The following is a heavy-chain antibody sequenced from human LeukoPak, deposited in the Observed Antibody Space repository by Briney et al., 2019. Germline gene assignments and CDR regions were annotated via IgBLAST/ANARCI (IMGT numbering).Heavy chain of an antibody. CDR1: GGSISSSSYY. D-gene: IGHD4-17*01. CDR3: ARTTTTEYFDY. CDR2: IYYSGST. J-gene: IGHJ4*02. Sequence: SETLSLTCTVSGGSISSSSYYWGWIRQPPGKGPEWIGYIYYSGSTNYNPSLKSRVTISVDTSKNQFSLKLSSVTAADTAVYYCARTTTTEYFDYWGQGTLVTVSS. V-gene: IGHV4-61*05.